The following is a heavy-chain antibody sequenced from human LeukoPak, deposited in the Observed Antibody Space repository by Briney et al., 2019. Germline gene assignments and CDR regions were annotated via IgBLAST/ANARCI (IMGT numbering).Heavy chain of an antibody. CDR1: GFTFSDHY. CDR2: IWYDGSNK. CDR3: ARGYGDYVPYYFDY. V-gene: IGHV3-33*08. Sequence: PGGSLRLSCAASGFTFSDHYMHWVRQAPGKGLEWVAVIWYDGSNKYYADSVKGRFTISRDNSKNTLYLQMNSLRAEDTAVYYCARGYGDYVPYYFDYWGQGTLVTVSS. J-gene: IGHJ4*02. D-gene: IGHD4-17*01.